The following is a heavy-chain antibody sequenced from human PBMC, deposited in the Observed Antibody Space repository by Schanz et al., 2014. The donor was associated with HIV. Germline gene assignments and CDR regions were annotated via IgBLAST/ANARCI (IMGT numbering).Heavy chain of an antibody. CDR1: GYTFISYG. CDR3: ARGRYFDWLSFGGGSSVYGLDV. D-gene: IGHD3-9*01. Sequence: QVQLVQSGTEVKKPGASVKVSCKASGYTFISYGISWVRQAPGQGLEWMGWISAYNGNTNYAQKLQGRVTMTTDTSTSTAYMELRSLRSDDTAVYYCARGRYFDWLSFGGGSSVYGLDVWGQGTTVTVSS. CDR2: ISAYNGNT. V-gene: IGHV1-18*01. J-gene: IGHJ6*02.